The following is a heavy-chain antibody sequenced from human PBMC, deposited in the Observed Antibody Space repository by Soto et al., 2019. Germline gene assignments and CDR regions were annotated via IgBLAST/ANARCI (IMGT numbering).Heavy chain of an antibody. CDR2: ISYDGSNK. D-gene: IGHD3-22*01. J-gene: IGHJ4*02. Sequence: PGGSLRLSCAASGFTFSSYGMHWVRQAPGKGLEWVAVISYDGSNKYYADSVKGRFTISRDNSKNTLYLQMNSLGAEDTAVYYCAKGTPYYNDSSGYLYFDYWGQGTLVTVSS. V-gene: IGHV3-30*18. CDR1: GFTFSSYG. CDR3: AKGTPYYNDSSGYLYFDY.